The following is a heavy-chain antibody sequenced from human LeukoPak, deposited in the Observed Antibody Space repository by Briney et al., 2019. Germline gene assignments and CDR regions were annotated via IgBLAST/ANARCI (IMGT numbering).Heavy chain of an antibody. J-gene: IGHJ4*02. D-gene: IGHD2-15*01. V-gene: IGHV3-48*04. CDR2: ISSSSSTI. CDR3: ARVPSGGTAGD. Sequence: GGSLRLSCAASGFTFSSYSMNWVRQAPGKGLEWVSYISSSSSTIYYADSVKGRFTISRDNAKNSLYLQMNSLRAEDTAVYYCARVPSGGTAGDWGQGTLVTVSS. CDR1: GFTFSSYS.